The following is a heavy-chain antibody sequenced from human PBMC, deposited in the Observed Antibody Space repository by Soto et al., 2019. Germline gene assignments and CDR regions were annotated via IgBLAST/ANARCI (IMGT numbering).Heavy chain of an antibody. D-gene: IGHD6-13*01. V-gene: IGHV5-51*01. CDR2: IYPGDSNT. J-gene: IGHJ6*03. CDR1: GCFFTSYW. CDR3: ARAIAASGGDYMDV. Sequence: GESLKISCKGSGCFFTSYWIAWVRQMPGKGLEWMGTIYPGDSNTRYSPSFQGQVTISADKSISTAYLQWSSLKASDTAMYYCARAIAASGGDYMDVWGKGTTVTVSS.